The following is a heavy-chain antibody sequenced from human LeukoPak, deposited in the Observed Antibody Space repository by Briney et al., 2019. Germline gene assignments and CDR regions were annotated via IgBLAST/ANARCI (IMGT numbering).Heavy chain of an antibody. CDR3: ARRDVGATIDY. V-gene: IGHV4-39*01. D-gene: IGHD1-26*01. CDR1: VDSICSSRFS. J-gene: IGHJ4*02. Sequence: SETLSLTCTVSVDSICSSRFSWARIPQPPGKGLEWIGSIFYTGRTFYHPSLKSRVTISVDPAKNQYSLRLGSVAASDTAVYYCARRDVGATIDYCCQGTRVTVSS. CDR2: IFYTGRT.